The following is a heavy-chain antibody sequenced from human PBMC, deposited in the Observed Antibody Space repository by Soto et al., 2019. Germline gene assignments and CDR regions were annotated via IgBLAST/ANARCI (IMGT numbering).Heavy chain of an antibody. D-gene: IGHD2-15*01. CDR1: GFTFSSYG. J-gene: IGHJ4*02. CDR3: AKGGGYFDY. V-gene: IGHV3-30*18. CDR2: ISYDGRNK. Sequence: QVQLVESGGGVVQPGRSLRLSCAASGFTFSSYGMHWVRQAPGKGLEWVAVISYDGRNKYYADSVKGRFTISRDNSKNTLYLQMNSLRAEDTAVYYCAKGGGYFDYWGQGTLVTVSS.